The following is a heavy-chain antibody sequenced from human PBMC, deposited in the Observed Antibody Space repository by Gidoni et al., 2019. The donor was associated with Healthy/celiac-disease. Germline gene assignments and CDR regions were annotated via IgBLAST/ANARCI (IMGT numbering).Heavy chain of an antibody. CDR3: ARTDTAMAHDY. D-gene: IGHD5-18*01. CDR2: IYTSGST. V-gene: IGHV4-61*02. CDR1: GGSISSGSYY. J-gene: IGHJ4*02. Sequence: QVQLQESGPGLVKPSQTLSLPCTVSGGSISSGSYYWSWIRQPAGKGLEWIGRIYTSGSTNYNPSLKSRVTISVDTFKNQFSLKLSSVTAADTAVYYCARTDTAMAHDYWGQGTLVTVSS.